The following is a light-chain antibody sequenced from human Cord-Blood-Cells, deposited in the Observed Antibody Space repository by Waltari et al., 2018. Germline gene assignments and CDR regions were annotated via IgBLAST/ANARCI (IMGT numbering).Light chain of an antibody. J-gene: IGKJ3*01. V-gene: IGKV1-39*01. CDR3: QQSYSTPLVT. Sequence: DIQMTQSPSSLSASVGDRVTITCRASQSISSYLNWYQQKPGKAHKLLIYAASSLQSGVPSRFSGSGSGTDFTLTISSLQPEDFATYYCQQSYSTPLVTFGPGTKVDIK. CDR1: QSISSY. CDR2: AAS.